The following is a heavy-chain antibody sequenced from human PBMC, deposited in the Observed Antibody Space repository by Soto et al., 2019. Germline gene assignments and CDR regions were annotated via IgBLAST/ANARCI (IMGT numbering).Heavy chain of an antibody. Sequence: ASVKVSCKASGGTFSSYAISWVRQAPGQGLEWMGGIIPIFGTANYAQKFQGRVTITADESTSTAYMELSSLRSEDTAVYYCARAYYYDSSGYYYYFDYWGQGTLVTVSS. CDR2: IIPIFGTA. CDR1: GGTFSSYA. J-gene: IGHJ4*02. D-gene: IGHD3-22*01. CDR3: ARAYYYDSSGYYYYFDY. V-gene: IGHV1-69*13.